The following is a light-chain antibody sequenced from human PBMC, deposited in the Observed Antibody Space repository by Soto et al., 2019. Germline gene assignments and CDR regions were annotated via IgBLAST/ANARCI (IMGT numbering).Light chain of an antibody. J-gene: IGKJ3*01. Sequence: IVLTQSPGTMSLSPGERATLSCRASQSVSSSYLAWYQQKPGQAPRLLIYGASSRATGIPDRFSGSESGTDCTLTISGLENEDCSVYYCQQYGSSPETFGPGTKVDIK. CDR1: QSVSSSY. CDR2: GAS. CDR3: QQYGSSPET. V-gene: IGKV3-20*01.